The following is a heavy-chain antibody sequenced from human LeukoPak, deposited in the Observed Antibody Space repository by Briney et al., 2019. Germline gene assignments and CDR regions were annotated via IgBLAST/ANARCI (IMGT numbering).Heavy chain of an antibody. D-gene: IGHD6-19*01. CDR2: IRSKANNYAT. V-gene: IGHV3-73*01. CDR1: GFAFSDSD. CDR3: TRRAWGSGWGAFDI. Sequence: GGSLRLSCAASGFAFSDSDMYWVRQAPGKGLEWVGRIRSKANNYATAYAVSVKGRFTISRDDSKNTAHLQMNRLKTEDTAVYYCTRRAWGSGWGAFDIWGQGTMVTVPS. J-gene: IGHJ3*02.